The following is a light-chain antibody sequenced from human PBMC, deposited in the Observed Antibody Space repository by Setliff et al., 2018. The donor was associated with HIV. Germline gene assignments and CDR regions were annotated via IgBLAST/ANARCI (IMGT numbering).Light chain of an antibody. Sequence: SYELTQPPSVSVSPGQTASITCSGDKLGDKYACWYQQKPGQSPVLVIYQDNNRPSGIPERFSGSNSGNTATLTISGTQAMDGADYYCQAWDSSTFYVFGTGTKVTVL. CDR3: QAWDSSTFYV. J-gene: IGLJ1*01. V-gene: IGLV3-1*01. CDR1: KLGDKY. CDR2: QDN.